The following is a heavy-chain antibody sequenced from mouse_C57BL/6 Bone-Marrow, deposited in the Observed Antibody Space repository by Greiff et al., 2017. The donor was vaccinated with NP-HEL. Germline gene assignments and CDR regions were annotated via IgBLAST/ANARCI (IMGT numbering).Heavy chain of an antibody. J-gene: IGHJ4*01. V-gene: IGHV6-6*01. CDR2: IRNKANNHAT. D-gene: IGHD5-5*01. CDR1: GFTFSDAW. Sequence: EVKVVESGGGLVQPGGSMKLSCAASGFTFSDAWMDWVRQSPEKGLEWVAEIRNKANNHATYYAESVKGRFTISRDDSKSSVYLQMNSLRAEDTGIYYCTRGPYLPYAMDYWGQGTSVTVSS. CDR3: TRGPYLPYAMDY.